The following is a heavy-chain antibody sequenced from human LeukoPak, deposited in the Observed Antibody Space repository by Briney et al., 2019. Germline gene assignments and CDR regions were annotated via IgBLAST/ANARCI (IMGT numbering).Heavy chain of an antibody. CDR3: ARDDYIWGSYRSQGSFDC. CDR1: GYTFTGYY. D-gene: IGHD3-16*02. Sequence: GASVKVSCKVSGYTFTGYYMHWVRQAPGQGLEWMGWINPNSGGTNYAQKFQGRVTMTRDTSISTAYMELSRLRSDDTAVYYCARDDYIWGSYRSQGSFDCWGQGTLVTVSS. V-gene: IGHV1-2*02. J-gene: IGHJ4*02. CDR2: INPNSGGT.